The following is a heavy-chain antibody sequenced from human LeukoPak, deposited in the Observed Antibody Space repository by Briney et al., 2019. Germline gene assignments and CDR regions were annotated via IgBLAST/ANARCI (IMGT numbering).Heavy chain of an antibody. J-gene: IGHJ6*03. Sequence: GGSLRLSCAASGFTFSSYSMNWVRQAPGKGLEWVSSISRSSSDIYYADSVKGRFTISRDNAKNSLYMQMNSLRAEDTAVYYCARDTFWSGNPYYYYMDVWGKGTTVTVSS. CDR2: ISRSSSDI. D-gene: IGHD3-3*01. CDR1: GFTFSSYS. V-gene: IGHV3-21*01. CDR3: ARDTFWSGNPYYYYMDV.